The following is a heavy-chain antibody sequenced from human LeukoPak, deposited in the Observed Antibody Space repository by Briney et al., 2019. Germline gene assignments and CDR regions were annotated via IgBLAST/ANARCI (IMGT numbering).Heavy chain of an antibody. D-gene: IGHD5-18*01. J-gene: IGHJ3*02. CDR2: IWYDGSNK. Sequence: GGSLRLSCAASGFTFSSYGMHWVRQAPGKGLEWVAIIWYDGSNKYYADSVKGRFTISRDNSKNTLYLQMNSLRAEDTAVYYCAKERGGYSYGHDAFDIWGQGTMVTVSS. CDR1: GFTFSSYG. CDR3: AKERGGYSYGHDAFDI. V-gene: IGHV3-30*02.